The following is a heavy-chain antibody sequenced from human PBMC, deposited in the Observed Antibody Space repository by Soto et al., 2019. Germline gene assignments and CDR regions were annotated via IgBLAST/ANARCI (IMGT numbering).Heavy chain of an antibody. J-gene: IGHJ4*02. CDR1: GFTFSSYG. Sequence: GGSLRLSCAASGFTFSSYGMHWVRQAPGKGLEWVAVIWYDGSNKYYADSVKGRFTISRDNSKNTLYLQMNSLRAEDTAVYYCARQDDILTGYTFDYWGQGTLVTVSS. CDR3: ARQDDILTGYTFDY. D-gene: IGHD3-9*01. CDR2: IWYDGSNK. V-gene: IGHV3-33*01.